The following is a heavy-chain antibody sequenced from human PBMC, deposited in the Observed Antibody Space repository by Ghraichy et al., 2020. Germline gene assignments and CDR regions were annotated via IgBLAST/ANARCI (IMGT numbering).Heavy chain of an antibody. CDR1: GLSLSGNW. J-gene: IGHJ4*02. CDR2: INQDGSER. CDR3: AREMYTTGDY. D-gene: IGHD1-1*01. Sequence: GESLNISCAASGLSLSGNWMSWVRQAPGKGLEWVAKINQDGSERYYVDSVKGRFTISRDNAKNSLYLQMNNLKAEDTAVYYCAREMYTTGDYWGQGTLVTVSS. V-gene: IGHV3-7*03.